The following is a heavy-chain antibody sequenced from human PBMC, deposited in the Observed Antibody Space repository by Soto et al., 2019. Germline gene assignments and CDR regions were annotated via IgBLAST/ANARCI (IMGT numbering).Heavy chain of an antibody. D-gene: IGHD6-19*01. V-gene: IGHV1-18*01. CDR2: ISAYNGNT. CDR1: GYTFTSYG. J-gene: IGHJ6*02. Sequence: GASVKVSCKASGYTFTSYGISWVRQAPGQGLEWMGWISAYNGNTNYAQKLQGRVTMTTDTSTSTAYMELRSLRSDDTAVYYCALNTRTIAVAGFSHLYYYYGMDVWGQGTTVTVSS. CDR3: ALNTRTIAVAGFSHLYYYYGMDV.